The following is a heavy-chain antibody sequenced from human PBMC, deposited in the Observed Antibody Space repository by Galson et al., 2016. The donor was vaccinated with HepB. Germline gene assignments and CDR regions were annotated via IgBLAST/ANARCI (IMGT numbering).Heavy chain of an antibody. D-gene: IGHD2-2*01. V-gene: IGHV4-30-4*01. Sequence: TLSPTCTVSGGSISSGDYYWSWIRQPPGKGLEWIGYIYYSGSTYYNPSLKSRVTIAVDTSKKQFSLKLISVTAADTAVYYCASNHCSSTSCPGSYNWFDPWGQGTLVTVSS. CDR3: ASNHCSSTSCPGSYNWFDP. CDR1: GGSISSGDYY. CDR2: IYYSGST. J-gene: IGHJ5*02.